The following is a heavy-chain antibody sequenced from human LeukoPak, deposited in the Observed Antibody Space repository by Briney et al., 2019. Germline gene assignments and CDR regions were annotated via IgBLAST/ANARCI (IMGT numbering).Heavy chain of an antibody. D-gene: IGHD6-19*01. CDR3: ARDRLGIAVTGPFDY. Sequence: SETLSLTCTVSGASIYRSSYYWGWIRQPPGKGLEWISGIYYSGNTYYNPSLKSRVTVSVDTSKNQFSLKLSSVTAADTAVYYCARDRLGIAVTGPFDYWGQGILVIVSS. J-gene: IGHJ4*02. CDR2: IYYSGNT. CDR1: GASIYRSSYY. V-gene: IGHV4-39*07.